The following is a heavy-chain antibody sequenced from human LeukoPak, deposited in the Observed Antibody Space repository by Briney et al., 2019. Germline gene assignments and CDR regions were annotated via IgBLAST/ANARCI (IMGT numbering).Heavy chain of an antibody. CDR2: IYHSGSR. CDR3: ARVTNNWFDP. Sequence: KPSETLSLTCTVSGGSISSGNYYWSWLRQPPGKGLEWIGYIYHSGSRYYNPSLKSRVTISVDTSKNQFSLKVSSVTDADTAVYYCARVTNNWFDPWGQGTLVTVSS. J-gene: IGHJ5*02. V-gene: IGHV4-30-4*01. CDR1: GGSISSGNYY.